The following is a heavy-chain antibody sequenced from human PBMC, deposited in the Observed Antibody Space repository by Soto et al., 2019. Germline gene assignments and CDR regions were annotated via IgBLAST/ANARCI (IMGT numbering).Heavy chain of an antibody. J-gene: IGHJ6*02. CDR1: GGTFSSYA. Sequence: QVQLVQSGAEVKKPGSSVKVSCKASGGTFSSYAISWVRQAPGQGLEWMGGIIHIFGTANYAPKFQGRVTNTADESTSTAYMELSSLRSEDTAVYYCGAYAISNPYYYYGMDVWGQGTTVTVSS. D-gene: IGHD2-8*01. CDR3: GAYAISNPYYYYGMDV. V-gene: IGHV1-69*01. CDR2: IIHIFGTA.